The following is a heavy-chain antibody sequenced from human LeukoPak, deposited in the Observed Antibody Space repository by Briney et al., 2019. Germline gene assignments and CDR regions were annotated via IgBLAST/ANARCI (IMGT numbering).Heavy chain of an antibody. J-gene: IGHJ3*02. D-gene: IGHD3-22*01. V-gene: IGHV3-48*01. CDR1: GFTFSSYS. CDR2: ISSSSSTI. Sequence: GGPLRLSCAASGFTFSSYSMNWVRQAPGKGLEWVSYISSSSSTIYYADSVKGRFTTSRDNAKNSLYLQMNSLRAEDTAVYYCASDSAFYYYDSSGYRDAFDIWGQGTMVTVSS. CDR3: ASDSAFYYYDSSGYRDAFDI.